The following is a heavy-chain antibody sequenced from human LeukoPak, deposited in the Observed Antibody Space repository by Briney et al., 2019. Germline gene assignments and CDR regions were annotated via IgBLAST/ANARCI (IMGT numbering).Heavy chain of an antibody. D-gene: IGHD1-26*01. J-gene: IGHJ4*02. CDR3: ARESSGSYSEFDY. Sequence: SETLSLTCAVYGGSFSGYYWSWIRQPPGKGLEWIGYIYHSGSTYYNPSLKSRVTISVDRSKNQFSLKLSSVTAADTAVYYCARESSGSYSEFDYWGQGTLVTVSS. CDR1: GGSFSGYY. CDR2: IYHSGST. V-gene: IGHV4-30-2*01.